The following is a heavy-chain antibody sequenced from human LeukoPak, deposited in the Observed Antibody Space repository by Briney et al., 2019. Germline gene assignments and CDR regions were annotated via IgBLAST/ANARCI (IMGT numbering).Heavy chain of an antibody. CDR3: ARGYCSSTSCYGWFDP. Sequence: SETLSLTCTVSGDSFSSSSDIWGWIRQSPGKGLEWIGSIYYSGNTYYNPSLKSRVTTSVDRSNNQFSLRLTSVTAADTAVYYRARGYCSSTSCYGWFDPWGQGILVTVSS. J-gene: IGHJ5*02. V-gene: IGHV4-39*01. CDR1: GDSFSSSSDI. CDR2: IYYSGNT. D-gene: IGHD2-2*01.